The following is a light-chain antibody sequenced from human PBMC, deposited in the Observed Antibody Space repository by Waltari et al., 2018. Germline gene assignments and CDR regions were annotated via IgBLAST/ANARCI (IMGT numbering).Light chain of an antibody. CDR2: EVR. Sequence: QSALTQPASVSGSPGQSITISCTGTSSDVVGYNYASWYQQHPGKAPKLMIYEVRNRPSGVSNRFSGSKSGNTASLTISGLQAEDEADYYCSSYTSSSTPVFGGGTKLTVL. V-gene: IGLV2-14*01. CDR3: SSYTSSSTPV. CDR1: SSDVVGYNY. J-gene: IGLJ2*01.